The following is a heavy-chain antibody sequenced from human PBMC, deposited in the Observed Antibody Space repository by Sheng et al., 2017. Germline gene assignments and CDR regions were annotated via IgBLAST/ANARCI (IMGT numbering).Heavy chain of an antibody. CDR2: IWSDGINK. Sequence: QVQLVESGGGVVQPGRSLRLSCAASGFTFSSFGMHWVRQAPGKGLEWVAVIWSDGINKFYADSVRGRFTFSRDNSKNTLYLQMNSLTVGDTAVYFCVKERAPFDAFDIWGQGTMVTVSS. J-gene: IGHJ3*02. V-gene: IGHV3-33*06. CDR3: VKERAPFDAFDI. CDR1: GFTFSSFG.